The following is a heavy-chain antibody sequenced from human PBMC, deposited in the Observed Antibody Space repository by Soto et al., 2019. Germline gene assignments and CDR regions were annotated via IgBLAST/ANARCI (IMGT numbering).Heavy chain of an antibody. Sequence: EVQLVESGGGLVQPGGSLRLSCAASGFTFSSVRSYWMSWVRQAPGKGLEWVANIKLDGSERYYVDSVKGRFTISRDDARNSLYPQMNSLRAEDTAIYYCARGYYWGQGTLVSVSS. CDR2: IKLDGSER. V-gene: IGHV3-7*01. CDR3: ARGYY. J-gene: IGHJ4*02. CDR1: GFTFSSVRSYW. D-gene: IGHD2-15*01.